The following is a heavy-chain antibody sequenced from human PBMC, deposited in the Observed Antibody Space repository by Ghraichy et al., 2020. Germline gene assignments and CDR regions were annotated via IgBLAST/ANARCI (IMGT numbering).Heavy chain of an antibody. CDR3: ARVEDDSSGYYFY. Sequence: SETLSLTCAVYGGSFSGYYWSWIRQPPGKGLEWIGGINHSGSTNYNPSLKSRVTISVDTSKNQFSLKLSSVTAADTAVYYCARVEDDSSGYYFYWGQGTLVTVSS. V-gene: IGHV4-34*01. CDR2: INHSGST. J-gene: IGHJ4*02. D-gene: IGHD3-22*01. CDR1: GGSFSGYY.